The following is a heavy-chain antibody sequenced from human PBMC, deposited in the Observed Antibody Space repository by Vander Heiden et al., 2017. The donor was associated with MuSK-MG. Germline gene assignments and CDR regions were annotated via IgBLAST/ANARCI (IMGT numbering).Heavy chain of an antibody. Sequence: EVHLLASGGGLAQPAGALILSCSASGFNFSSNDLTWVRQAPGKGLEWVSVLTASGGNTYYADSVKGRFIISRDNTKNTLFLQVNGLRAEDTAIYYCAKGGWLEKWGQGTLVTVSS. CDR1: GFNFSSND. J-gene: IGHJ4*02. CDR2: LTASGGNT. V-gene: IGHV3-23*01. CDR3: AKGGWLEK. D-gene: IGHD6-19*01.